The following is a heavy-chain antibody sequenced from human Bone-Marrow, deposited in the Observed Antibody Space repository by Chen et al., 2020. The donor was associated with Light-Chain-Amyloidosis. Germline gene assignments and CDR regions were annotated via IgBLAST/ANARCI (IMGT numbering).Heavy chain of an antibody. CDR1: GHSITSSTDY. CDR2: IYSSGSS. CDR3: VRSRYSTGPFEV. J-gene: IGHJ1*01. Sequence: QVQLQLSGPGLVKPSETLSLKCSVPGHSITSSTDYWGWIRQPPGKGLEYIASIYSSGSSYYKPSLKSRVTISVDTSKNQFSLRLTPATAADTAVYYCVRSRYSTGPFEVWGQGSLVTVSS. D-gene: IGHD3-16*02. V-gene: IGHV4-39*07.